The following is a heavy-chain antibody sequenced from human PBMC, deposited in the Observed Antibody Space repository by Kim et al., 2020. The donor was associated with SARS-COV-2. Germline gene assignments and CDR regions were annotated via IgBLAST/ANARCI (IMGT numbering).Heavy chain of an antibody. Sequence: GGSLRLSCAASGFTFSSYGMHWVRQAPGKGLEWVAVIWYDGSNKHYADSVKGRFTISRDNSKNTLYLQMNSLTAEDTAVYYCARALPTDGMDLWGQGTTVTVSS. CDR3: ARALPTDGMDL. CDR2: IWYDGSNK. V-gene: IGHV3-33*01. J-gene: IGHJ6*02. CDR1: GFTFSSYG.